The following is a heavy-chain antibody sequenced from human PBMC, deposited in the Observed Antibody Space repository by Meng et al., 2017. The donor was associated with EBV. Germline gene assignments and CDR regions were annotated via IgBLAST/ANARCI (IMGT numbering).Heavy chain of an antibody. CDR3: AHSKYYSDSGGYWDYFDD. Sequence: QITLKGSGPTLVKPTQTLLLTCTFSGISLTTSGVGVGWIRQPPGKALEWLAVIYWDDAKRYSPSLKNRLTITKDTSKNQVVLTMTNMDPVDTATYFCAHSKYYSDSGGYWDYFDDWGQGTLVTVSS. D-gene: IGHD3-10*01. CDR2: IYWDDAK. J-gene: IGHJ4*02. V-gene: IGHV2-5*02. CDR1: GISLTTSGVG.